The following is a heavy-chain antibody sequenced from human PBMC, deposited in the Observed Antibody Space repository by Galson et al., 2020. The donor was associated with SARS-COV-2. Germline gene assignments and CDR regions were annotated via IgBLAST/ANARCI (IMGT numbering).Heavy chain of an antibody. CDR2: THYTGST. Sequence: SETLSLTCSVSGGSISNSYWSWIRQPPEKGLEWIGFTHYTGSTNYNPSLKSRVTISVDRSKGQFSLKLTSVTAADTAVYYCARMRLDTAKYCFDSWGLGTLVTVSS. CDR3: ARMRLDTAKYCFDS. D-gene: IGHD5-18*01. J-gene: IGHJ4*02. CDR1: GGSISNSY. V-gene: IGHV4-59*01.